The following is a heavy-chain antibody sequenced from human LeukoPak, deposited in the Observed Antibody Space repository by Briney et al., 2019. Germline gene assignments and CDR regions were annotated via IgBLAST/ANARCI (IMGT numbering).Heavy chain of an antibody. Sequence: PSETLSLTCTVSGGSISSYYWSWIRQPAGKGLQWIGPIYTSGSTNYNPSLKSRVTMSVDTSKNQFSLKLSSVTAADTAVYYCARDRYYDSSGYLPFDYWGQGTLVTVSS. CDR1: GGSISSYY. D-gene: IGHD3-22*01. J-gene: IGHJ4*02. V-gene: IGHV4-4*07. CDR3: ARDRYYDSSGYLPFDY. CDR2: IYTSGST.